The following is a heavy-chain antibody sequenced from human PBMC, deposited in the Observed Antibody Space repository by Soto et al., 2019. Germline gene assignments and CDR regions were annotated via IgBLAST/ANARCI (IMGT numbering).Heavy chain of an antibody. D-gene: IGHD2-2*01. CDR2: TYYRSKWYN. CDR1: GDSVSSNSAA. J-gene: IGHJ4*02. CDR3: ARVSWGYCSSTSCYGLDY. V-gene: IGHV6-1*01. Sequence: SQTLSLTCAISGDSVSSNSAAWNWIRQSPSRGLEWLGRTYYRSKWYNDYAVSVKSRITINPDTSKNQFSLQLNSVTPEDTAVYYCARVSWGYCSSTSCYGLDYWGQGTLVTVSS.